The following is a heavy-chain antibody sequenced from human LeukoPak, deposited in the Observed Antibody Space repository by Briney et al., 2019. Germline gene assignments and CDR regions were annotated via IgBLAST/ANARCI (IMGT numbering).Heavy chain of an antibody. Sequence: PGRSLRLSCVASGFSFNNYAMNWVRQAPGKGLGWVSLIIGSSGSTFYADSAKGRFTTSRDKSTNTLYLRMNSLRAEDTAVYYCAKGAYDYIEIAYFDYWGQGSLVTVSS. J-gene: IGHJ4*02. CDR1: GFSFNNYA. CDR3: AKGAYDYIEIAYFDY. D-gene: IGHD5-12*01. CDR2: IIGSSGST. V-gene: IGHV3-23*01.